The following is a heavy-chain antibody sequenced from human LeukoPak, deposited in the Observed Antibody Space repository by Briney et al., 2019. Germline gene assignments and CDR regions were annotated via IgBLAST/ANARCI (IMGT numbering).Heavy chain of an antibody. J-gene: IGHJ5*02. CDR1: GGSISSSSYY. V-gene: IGHV4-39*07. CDR3: ARDGWGSGWPNWFDP. Sequence: PSETLSLTCTVSGGSISSSSYYWGWIRQPPGKGLEWIGSIYYSGSTYYNPSLKSRVTISVDTSKNQFSLKLSSVTAADTAVYYCARDGWGSGWPNWFDPWGQGTLVTVSS. CDR2: IYYSGST. D-gene: IGHD6-19*01.